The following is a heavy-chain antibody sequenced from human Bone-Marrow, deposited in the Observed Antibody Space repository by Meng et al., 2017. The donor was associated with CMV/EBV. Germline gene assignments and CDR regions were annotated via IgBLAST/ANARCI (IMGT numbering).Heavy chain of an antibody. D-gene: IGHD7-27*01. CDR1: GYTFTSYD. J-gene: IGHJ6*02. Sequence: ASVKVSCKASGYTFTSYDINWVRQATGQGLEWMGWMNPNSGNTGYAQKFQGRVTITRNTSISTAYMELSSLRSEDTAVYYCARSSKWGDGMDVWGQGNTVTVYS. CDR3: ARSSKWGDGMDV. CDR2: MNPNSGNT. V-gene: IGHV1-8*03.